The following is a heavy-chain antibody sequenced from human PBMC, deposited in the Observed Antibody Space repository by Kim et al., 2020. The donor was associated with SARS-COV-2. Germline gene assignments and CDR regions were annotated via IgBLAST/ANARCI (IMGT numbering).Heavy chain of an antibody. CDR3: ARDLAQDYGDYLMVDP. Sequence: SKTLSLTCTVSGGSISSGGYYWSWIRQHPGKGLEWIGYIYYSGRTYYNPSLKSRVTISVDTSKNQFSLKLSSVTAADTAVYYCARDLAQDYGDYLMVDPWGQGTLVTVSS. V-gene: IGHV4-31*03. D-gene: IGHD4-17*01. CDR2: IYYSGRT. CDR1: GGSISSGGYY. J-gene: IGHJ5*02.